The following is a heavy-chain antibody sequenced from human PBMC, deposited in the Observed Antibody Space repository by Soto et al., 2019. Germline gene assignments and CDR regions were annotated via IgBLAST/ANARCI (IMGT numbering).Heavy chain of an antibody. CDR3: ARDGGRSGSYFGY. CDR2: IYYSGST. CDR1: GGSISSYY. V-gene: IGHV4-59*01. J-gene: IGHJ4*02. Sequence: QVQLQESGPGLVKPSETLSLTCTVSGGSISSYYWSWIRQPPGKGLEWIGYIYYSGSTNYNPSLKSRVTISVDTSKNQFSLKLSSVTAADTAVYYRARDGGRSGSYFGYWGQGTLVTVSS. D-gene: IGHD1-26*01.